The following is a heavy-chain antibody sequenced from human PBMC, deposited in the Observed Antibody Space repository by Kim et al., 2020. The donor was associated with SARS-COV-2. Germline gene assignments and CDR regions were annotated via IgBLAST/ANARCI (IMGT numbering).Heavy chain of an antibody. CDR3: TRAGNFWSGYPNLDYYYYGMDL. D-gene: IGHD3-3*01. CDR1: GYTFTGYY. J-gene: IGHJ6*02. V-gene: IGHV1-2*06. Sequence: DSVKVSCKASGYTFTGYYMHWVRQAPGQGLEWMGRINPNSGGTNYAQKFQGRVTMTRDTSISTAYMELTRLRSDDTAVYYCTRAGNFWSGYPNLDYYYYGMDLWSQGTTVTVSS. CDR2: INPNSGGT.